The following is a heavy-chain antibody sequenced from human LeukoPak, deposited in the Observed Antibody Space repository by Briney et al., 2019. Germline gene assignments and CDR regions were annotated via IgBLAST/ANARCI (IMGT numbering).Heavy chain of an antibody. V-gene: IGHV3-7*01. Sequence: PGGSLRLSCAASRFTFSSYWMSWVRQAPGKGLEWVANIKQDGSEKYYVDSVKGRFTISRDNAKNSLYLQMNSLRAEDTAVYYCASTPAEVYYFDYWGQGTLVTVSS. J-gene: IGHJ4*02. CDR1: RFTFSSYW. CDR3: ASTPAEVYYFDY. D-gene: IGHD2-15*01. CDR2: IKQDGSEK.